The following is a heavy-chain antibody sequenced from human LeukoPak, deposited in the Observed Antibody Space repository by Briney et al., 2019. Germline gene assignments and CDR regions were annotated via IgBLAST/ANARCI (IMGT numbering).Heavy chain of an antibody. CDR1: GYTFTSYG. CDR3: ARDDRSRGDYYDSSGYCPFDY. V-gene: IGHV1-18*01. Sequence: GASVKVSCKASGYTFTSYGISWVRQAPGQGREWMGWISAYNGNTNYAQKLQGRVTMTTDTSTSTAYMELRSLRSDDTAVYYCARDDRSRGDYYDSSGYCPFDYWGQGTLVTVSS. J-gene: IGHJ4*02. CDR2: ISAYNGNT. D-gene: IGHD3-22*01.